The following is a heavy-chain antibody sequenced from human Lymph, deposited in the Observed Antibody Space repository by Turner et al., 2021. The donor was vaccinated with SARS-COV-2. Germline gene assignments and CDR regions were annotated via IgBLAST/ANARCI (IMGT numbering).Heavy chain of an antibody. J-gene: IGHJ5*02. Sequence: QVQLQESGPRLVKPLASLSLTCTFSGGSMISNYWSWIRQPPGKRLEWIGYIYYRVSTNYNPSLESRVTISVDTSRNQFSLNLTSVTAADTAIYYCARETVNNWVDPWGQVTLVTVSS. CDR2: IYYRVST. V-gene: IGHV4-59*01. D-gene: IGHD2-21*02. CDR3: ARETVNNWVDP. CDR1: GGSMISNY.